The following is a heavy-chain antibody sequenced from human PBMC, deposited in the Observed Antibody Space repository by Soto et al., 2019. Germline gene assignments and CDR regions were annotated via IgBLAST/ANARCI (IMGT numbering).Heavy chain of an antibody. V-gene: IGHV3-30*03. CDR1: GFTFSSYG. Sequence: PGGSLRLSCAASGFTFSSYGMHWVRQAPGKGLEWVAVISYDGSNKYYADSVKGRFTISRDNSKNTLYLQMNSLRAEDTAVYYCARGDCSGGSCYSFTIWYYFDYWGQGTLVTVSS. D-gene: IGHD2-15*01. CDR2: ISYDGSNK. CDR3: ARGDCSGGSCYSFTIWYYFDY. J-gene: IGHJ4*02.